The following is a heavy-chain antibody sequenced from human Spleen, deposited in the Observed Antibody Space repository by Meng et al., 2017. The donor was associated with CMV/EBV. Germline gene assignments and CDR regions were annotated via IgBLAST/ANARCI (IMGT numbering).Heavy chain of an antibody. CDR3: ARVIPRNIAPRWFLDY. J-gene: IGHJ4*02. D-gene: IGHD4-23*01. Sequence: ASVKVSCKASGYTFTGYYIHWVRRAPGQGFEWMGWINPNSGATNYAQKFQGRVTLTTDTSASTSYLEVGSLRSDDTAVYYCARVIPRNIAPRWFLDYWGQGTPVTVSS. CDR2: INPNSGAT. CDR1: GYTFTGYY. V-gene: IGHV1-2*02.